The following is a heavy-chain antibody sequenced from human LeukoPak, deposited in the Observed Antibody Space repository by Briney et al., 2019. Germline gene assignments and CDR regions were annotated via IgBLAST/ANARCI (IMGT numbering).Heavy chain of an antibody. J-gene: IGHJ3*01. D-gene: IGHD6-25*01. CDR3: VRKAASSGAFDA. V-gene: IGHV4-4*09. CDR2: IFHNGNT. CDR1: GGSISPYY. Sequence: SETLSLTCTVSGGSISPYYWSWIRQPPGKGLEWIGYIFHNGNTNYNPSLKSRVTILVDRSKNQFSLKLSSVTAADTAVYYCVRKAASSGAFDAWALGTMVTVSS.